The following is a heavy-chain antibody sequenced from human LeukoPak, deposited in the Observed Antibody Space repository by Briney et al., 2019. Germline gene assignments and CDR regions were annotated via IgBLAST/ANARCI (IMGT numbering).Heavy chain of an antibody. Sequence: GGSLRLSCAASGFTFSNAWMSWVRQAPGKGLEWVGRIKSKTDGGTTDYAAPVKGRFTISRDDSKNTLYLQMNSLKTEDTAVYYCTTDYYDSSGYPIIFDYWGQGTLVTVSS. V-gene: IGHV3-15*01. D-gene: IGHD3-22*01. J-gene: IGHJ4*02. CDR2: IKSKTDGGTT. CDR3: TTDYYDSSGYPIIFDY. CDR1: GFTFSNAW.